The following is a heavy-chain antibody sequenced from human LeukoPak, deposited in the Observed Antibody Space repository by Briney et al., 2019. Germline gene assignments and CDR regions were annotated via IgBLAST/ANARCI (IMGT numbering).Heavy chain of an antibody. CDR2: ISGSGGST. CDR1: GFTFSSYA. D-gene: IGHD1-26*01. CDR3: AKVQWELPYYFDY. Sequence: TGGSLRLSCAASGFTFSSYAMSWVRQAPGKGLEWVSAISGSGGSTYYADSVKGRFTIFRDNSKNTLYLQMNSLRAEDTAVYYCAKVQWELPYYFDYWGQGTLVTVSS. J-gene: IGHJ4*02. V-gene: IGHV3-23*01.